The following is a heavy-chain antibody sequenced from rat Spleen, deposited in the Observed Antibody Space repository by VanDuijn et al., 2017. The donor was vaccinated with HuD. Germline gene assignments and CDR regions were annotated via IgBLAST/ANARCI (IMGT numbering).Heavy chain of an antibody. CDR2: IWKNGDT. CDR3: AIHYGGYPLFDY. D-gene: IGHD1-11*01. J-gene: IGHJ2*01. Sequence: QVRLRESGPRLVQSSQTLSVTCTVSGFSLTNSHVSWVRQSPGKGLEWVGVIWKNGDTNYNSVLKSRLSITGDTSKNQVFLKMNSLQTDDTGTYYCAIHYGGYPLFDYWGQGVMVTVSS. CDR1: GFSLTNSH. V-gene: IGHV2-61*01.